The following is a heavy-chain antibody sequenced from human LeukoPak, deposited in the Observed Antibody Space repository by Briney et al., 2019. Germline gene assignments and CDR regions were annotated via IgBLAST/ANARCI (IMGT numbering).Heavy chain of an antibody. CDR3: ARVPYSGSYYSNWFDP. CDR1: GGSISSYY. V-gene: IGHV4-4*07. Sequence: SETLSLTCTVSGGSISSYYWSWIRQPAGQGLEWIGRIYTSGSTNYNPSLKSRVTMSVDTSKNQFSLKLSSVTAAATALYYCARVPYSGSYYSNWFDPWGQGTLVTVSS. CDR2: IYTSGST. D-gene: IGHD1-26*01. J-gene: IGHJ5*02.